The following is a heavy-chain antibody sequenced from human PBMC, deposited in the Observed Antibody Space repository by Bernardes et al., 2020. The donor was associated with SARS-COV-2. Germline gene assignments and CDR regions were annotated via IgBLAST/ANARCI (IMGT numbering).Heavy chain of an antibody. CDR1: GFTFSGSA. D-gene: IGHD6-19*01. CDR3: AKPIEVAGTRYNGLDV. CDR2: IRSRANTYAT. V-gene: IGHV3-73*01. J-gene: IGHJ6*02. Sequence: GSLRLSCVASGFTFSGSAMHWVRQASGKGLEWIGRIRSRANTYATAYAASVKGRFTISRDDSKNTVFLQMNSLKTEDTAVYYCAKPIEVAGTRYNGLDVWGQGTTVTVSS.